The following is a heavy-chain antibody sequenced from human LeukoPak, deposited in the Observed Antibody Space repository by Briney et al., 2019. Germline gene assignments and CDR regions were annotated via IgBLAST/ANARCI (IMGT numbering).Heavy chain of an antibody. D-gene: IGHD2-8*01. CDR3: ARYAAYWFDP. CDR1: GGSISSYY. J-gene: IGHJ5*02. Sequence: SETLSLTCTVSGGSISSYYWSWIRRPPGKGLEWIGYIYYSGSTNYNPSLKSRVTISVDTSKNQFSLKLSSVTAADTAVYYCARYAAYWFDPWGQGTLVTVSS. CDR2: IYYSGST. V-gene: IGHV4-59*01.